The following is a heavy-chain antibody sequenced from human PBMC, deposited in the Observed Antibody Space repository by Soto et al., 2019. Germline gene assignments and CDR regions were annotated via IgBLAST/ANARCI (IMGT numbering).Heavy chain of an antibody. CDR3: AKDGGYNWNDSVFDY. CDR1: GFTFSSYA. D-gene: IGHD1-20*01. J-gene: IGHJ4*02. CDR2: ISGSGGST. Sequence: PGVSLRLSCEASGFTFSSYAMSWVRQAPGKGLEWVSAISGSGGSTYYADSVKGRFTISRDNSKNTLYLQMNSLRAEDTAVYYCAKDGGYNWNDSVFDYWGQGTLVTVSS. V-gene: IGHV3-23*01.